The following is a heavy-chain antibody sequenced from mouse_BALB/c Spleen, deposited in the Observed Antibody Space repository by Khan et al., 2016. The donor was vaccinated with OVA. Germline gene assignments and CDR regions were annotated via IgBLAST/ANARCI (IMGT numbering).Heavy chain of an antibody. CDR1: GYTFTSYR. J-gene: IGHJ4*01. CDR3: ARSDDGSTYARDN. V-gene: IGHV1S132*01. CDR2: IYPGTGST. D-gene: IGHD1-1*01. Sequence: QVQLKQSGPELVRPEASVKLSCKTLGYTFTSYRIQWVKQRAGPRLEWLARIYPGTGSTYYNEKSTHKATLTADKSSSTAYRQFSSLKSEDSAVYFCARSDDGSTYARDNWGQGTSVTVSS.